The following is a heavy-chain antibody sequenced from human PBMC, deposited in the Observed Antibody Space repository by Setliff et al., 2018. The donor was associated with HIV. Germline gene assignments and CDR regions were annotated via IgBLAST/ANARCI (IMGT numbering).Heavy chain of an antibody. CDR1: GGSSSGYY. CDR2: INHSGKS. D-gene: IGHD3-10*01. CDR3: YFDY. J-gene: IGHJ4*02. V-gene: IGHV4-34*07. Sequence: SETLSLTCAVYGGSSSGYYWSWLRQPPKRGLEWIGEINHSGKSNFNPSLKNTLYLQMNSLRAEDTAVYYCARDRGYGGNQYYFDYWGQGTLVTVSS.